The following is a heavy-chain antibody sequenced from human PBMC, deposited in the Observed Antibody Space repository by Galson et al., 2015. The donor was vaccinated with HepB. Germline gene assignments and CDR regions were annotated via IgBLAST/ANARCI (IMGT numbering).Heavy chain of an antibody. Sequence: PVKVSCKASGYTFTTYTISWVRRAPGQGLEWMGWISAYNGNTNYAQKFQGRVTMTTDTSTSTAYMELRSLRSDDTAVYYCAREGWELSYFDYWGQGSLVTVSS. CDR2: ISAYNGNT. CDR1: GYTFTTYT. CDR3: AREGWELSYFDY. V-gene: IGHV1-18*01. J-gene: IGHJ4*02. D-gene: IGHD1-26*01.